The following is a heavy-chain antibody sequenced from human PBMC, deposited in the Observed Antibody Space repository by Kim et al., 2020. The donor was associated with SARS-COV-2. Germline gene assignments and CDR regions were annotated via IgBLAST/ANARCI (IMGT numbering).Heavy chain of an antibody. Sequence: SETLSLTCSVSGDSISGSSGYWGWIRQPPGKGLEWIASISDNGRTFYNPSLKRRVTMSVDRSNNNFSLRLTSVTAADTAVYYCAREGVQMPIQGQEWFDPWGQGTLVTVSS. J-gene: IGHJ5*02. CDR3: AREGVQMPIQGQEWFDP. V-gene: IGHV4-39*02. D-gene: IGHD5-18*01. CDR1: GDSISGSSGY. CDR2: ISDNGRT.